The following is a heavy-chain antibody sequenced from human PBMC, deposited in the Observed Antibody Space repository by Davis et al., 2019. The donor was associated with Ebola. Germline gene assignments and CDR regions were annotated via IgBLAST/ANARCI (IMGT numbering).Heavy chain of an antibody. V-gene: IGHV3-30-3*01. CDR3: ARDRGYYYGSGSYFSIPNYYYYMDV. D-gene: IGHD3-10*01. J-gene: IGHJ6*03. Sequence: GESLKISCAASGFTFSSYAMHWVRQAPGKGLEWVAVISYDGSNKYYADSVKGRFTISRDNSKNTLYLQMNSLRAEDTAVYYCARDRGYYYGSGSYFSIPNYYYYMDVWGKGTTVTVSS. CDR2: ISYDGSNK. CDR1: GFTFSSYA.